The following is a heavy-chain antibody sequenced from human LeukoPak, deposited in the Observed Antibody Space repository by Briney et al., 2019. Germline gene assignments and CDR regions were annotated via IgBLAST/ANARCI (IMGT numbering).Heavy chain of an antibody. CDR3: ARRRIAVAAAHFDY. V-gene: IGHV4-38-2*02. CDR2: IYHDGRT. D-gene: IGHD6-19*01. CDR1: GYSISSGYC. Sequence: SETLSLTCTVSGYSISSGYCWGWIRQPPGKGLEWIGTIYHDGRTYFNPSLKSRVTISLDTSKNQFSLKLSSVTAADTAVYYCARRRIAVAAAHFDYWGQGTLVTVSS. J-gene: IGHJ4*02.